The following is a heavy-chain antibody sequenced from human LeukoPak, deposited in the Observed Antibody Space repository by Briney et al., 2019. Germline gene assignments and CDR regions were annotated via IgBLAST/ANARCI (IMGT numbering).Heavy chain of an antibody. Sequence: ASGKVSCKAAGYTFTGYYMHWVRQAPGQGLEWMGWINPNGGGTHYTQNFQGRVTMTRDTSISTAYMELSRLRSDDTAVYYCARGGGLTSTVANWFDPWGPGTLVTVSS. J-gene: IGHJ5*02. CDR3: ARGGGLTSTVANWFDP. CDR1: GYTFTGYY. V-gene: IGHV1-2*02. CDR2: INPNGGGT. D-gene: IGHD4-23*01.